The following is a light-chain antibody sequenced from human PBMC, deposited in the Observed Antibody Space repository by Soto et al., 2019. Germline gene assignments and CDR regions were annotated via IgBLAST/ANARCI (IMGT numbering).Light chain of an antibody. J-gene: IGKJ2*01. V-gene: IGKV1-33*01. CDR1: EDVKKY. CDR3: QQYDALPYT. CDR2: DAS. Sequence: DIPMTQSPSSLSASVGDRVTITCQAGEDVKKYLNWFQQRPGKAPKLLISDASSLKTGVPSRFSGRGSGTDFSFTISSLQPDDIATYYCQQYDALPYTFGQGTKLEIK.